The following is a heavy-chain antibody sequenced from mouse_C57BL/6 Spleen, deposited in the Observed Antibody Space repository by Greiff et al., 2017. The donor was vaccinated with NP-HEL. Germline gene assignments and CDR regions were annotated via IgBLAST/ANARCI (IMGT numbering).Heavy chain of an antibody. CDR1: GYTFTSYW. CDR2: IAPSDSYT. CDR3: ARGGLRPWFAY. D-gene: IGHD2-4*01. V-gene: IGHV1-69*01. J-gene: IGHJ3*01. Sequence: QVQLQQPGAELVMPGASVKLSCKASGYTFTSYWMHWVKQRPGQGLEWIGEIAPSDSYTNYNQKFKGKSTLTVDKSSSTAYMQLSSLTSEDSAVYYCARGGLRPWFAYWGQGTLVTVSA.